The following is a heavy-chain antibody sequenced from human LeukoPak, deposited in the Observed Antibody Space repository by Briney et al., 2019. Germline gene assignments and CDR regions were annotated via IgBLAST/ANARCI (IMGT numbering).Heavy chain of an antibody. J-gene: IGHJ4*02. CDR2: ISYDGSNK. Sequence: GRSLRLSCAASGFTFSSYGMHWVRQAPGKGLEWVAVISYDGSNKYYADSVKGRFTISRDNSKNTLYLQMNSLRAEDTAVYYCAKDMGPGIAAAGKVDYWGQGTLVTVSS. CDR1: GFTFSSYG. V-gene: IGHV3-30*18. D-gene: IGHD6-13*01. CDR3: AKDMGPGIAAAGKVDY.